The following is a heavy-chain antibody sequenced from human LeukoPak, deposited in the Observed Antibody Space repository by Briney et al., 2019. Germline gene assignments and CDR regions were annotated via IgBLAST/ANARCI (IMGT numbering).Heavy chain of an antibody. D-gene: IGHD2-2*01. CDR3: ARQRCSSTSCSNWFAP. CDR1: GGSISSSSYY. Sequence: PSETLSLTCTVSGGSISSSSYYWGWIRQPPGKGLEWIGSIYYSGSTYYNPSLKSRVTISVDTSKNQFSLKLSSVTAADTAVYYCARQRCSSTSCSNWFAPWGQGTLVTVSS. V-gene: IGHV4-39*01. CDR2: IYYSGST. J-gene: IGHJ5*02.